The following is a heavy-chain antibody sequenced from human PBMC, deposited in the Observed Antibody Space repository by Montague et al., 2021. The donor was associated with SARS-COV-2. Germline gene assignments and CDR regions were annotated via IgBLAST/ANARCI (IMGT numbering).Heavy chain of an antibody. Sequence: CAISGDSVSSNSAAWNWIRQSPSRGLEWLGRTYYRSKWYNDYAVSVKGRITINPDTSKNQFSLQLNSVTPEDTAVYYCARDDPYRTNGVCYTGNWFDPWGQGTLVTVSS. J-gene: IGHJ5*02. CDR3: ARDDPYRTNGVCYTGNWFDP. V-gene: IGHV6-1*01. D-gene: IGHD2-8*01. CDR1: GDSVSSNSAA. CDR2: TYYRSKWYN.